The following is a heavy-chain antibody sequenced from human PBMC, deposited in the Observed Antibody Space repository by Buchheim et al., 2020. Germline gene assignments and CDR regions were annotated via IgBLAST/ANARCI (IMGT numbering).Heavy chain of an antibody. Sequence: QVQLVQSGAEVKKPGSSVKVSCKASGGTFSSYAISWVRQAPGQGLEWMGIINPSGGSTSYAQKFQGRVTMTRDTSTSTVYMELSSLRSEDTAVYYCARYGTHCSSTSCYPAHFDYWGQGTL. D-gene: IGHD2-2*01. CDR2: INPSGGST. CDR1: GGTFSSYA. J-gene: IGHJ4*02. CDR3: ARYGTHCSSTSCYPAHFDY. V-gene: IGHV1-46*01.